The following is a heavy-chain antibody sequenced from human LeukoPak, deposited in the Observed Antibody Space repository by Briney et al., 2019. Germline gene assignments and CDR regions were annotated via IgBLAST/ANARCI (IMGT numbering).Heavy chain of an antibody. CDR1: RFSFSSYS. D-gene: IGHD3-22*01. CDR2: ISRSSSNI. V-gene: IGHV3-21*01. Sequence: GGSLRLSCAASRFSFSSYSMNWVRQAPGKGLEWVSSISRSSSNIYYADSVKGRFTISRDNAKNSLYLQMNSLRAEDTAVYYCARGRYSDYYDSSGEFDYWGQGTLVTVSS. CDR3: ARGRYSDYYDSSGEFDY. J-gene: IGHJ4*02.